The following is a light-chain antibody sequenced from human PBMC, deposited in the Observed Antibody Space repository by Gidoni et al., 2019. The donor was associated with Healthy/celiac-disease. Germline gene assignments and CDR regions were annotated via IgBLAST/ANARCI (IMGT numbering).Light chain of an antibody. V-gene: IGLV1-40*01. CDR1: SSNIGAGYD. CDR2: GNS. CDR3: QSYDSSLSGSGV. Sequence: QSVLTPPPSVSGAPGPRVPIPCTGSSSNIGAGYDVHWYQQLPGTAPKLLIYGNSNRPSGVPDRFSGSKSGTSASLAISGLQAEDEADYYCQSYDSSLSGSGVFGGGTKLTVL. J-gene: IGLJ3*02.